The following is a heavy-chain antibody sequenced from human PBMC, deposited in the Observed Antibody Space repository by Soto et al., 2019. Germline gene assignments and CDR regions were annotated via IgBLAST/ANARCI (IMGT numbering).Heavy chain of an antibody. D-gene: IGHD3-3*01. CDR2: ISSSSSYI. CDR1: GFTFSSYS. J-gene: IGHJ4*02. V-gene: IGHV3-21*01. CDR3: ARVDFWSGAVDY. Sequence: GGSLRLSCAASGFTFSSYSMNWVRQAPGKGLEWVSSISSSSSYIYYADSVKGRFTISRDNAKDSLYLQMNSLRAEDTAVYYCARVDFWSGAVDYWGQGTLVTVPQ.